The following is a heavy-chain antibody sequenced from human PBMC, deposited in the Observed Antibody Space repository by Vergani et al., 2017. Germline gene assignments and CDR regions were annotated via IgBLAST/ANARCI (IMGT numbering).Heavy chain of an antibody. J-gene: IGHJ6*02. V-gene: IGHV1-46*01. CDR2: INPSGGST. Sequence: QVQLVQSGAEVKKPGASVKVSCKASGYTFTSYYMHWVRQAPGQGLEWMGIINPSGGSTSYAQKFPGRVTMTRDTSISTAYMELSRLRSDDTAVYYCARGFVTXVRGVRGDRYGMDVWGQGP. D-gene: IGHD3-10*01. CDR1: GYTFTSYY. CDR3: ARGFVTXVRGVRGDRYGMDV.